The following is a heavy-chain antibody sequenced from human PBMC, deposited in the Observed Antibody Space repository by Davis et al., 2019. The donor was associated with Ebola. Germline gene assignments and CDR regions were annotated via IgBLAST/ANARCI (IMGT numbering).Heavy chain of an antibody. CDR2: MNPNSGNT. V-gene: IGHV1-8*01. Sequence: AASVKVSCKASGYTFTTYDITWVRQATGQGLEWMGWMNPNSGNTSYAQKFQGRVTMTRDTSRSTAYMELRSLTSEDTAVYYCARDGSLLWGIQYWGQGTLVTVSS. D-gene: IGHD3-16*01. CDR3: ARDGSLLWGIQY. J-gene: IGHJ4*02. CDR1: GYTFTTYD.